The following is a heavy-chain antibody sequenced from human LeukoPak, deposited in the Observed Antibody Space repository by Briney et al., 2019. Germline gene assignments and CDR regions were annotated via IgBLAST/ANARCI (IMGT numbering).Heavy chain of an antibody. CDR3: AKQGAGPSPRAYYFDY. Sequence: GGSLRLSCAASGFTFSSYSMNWVRQAPGKGLEWVSAISGSGGSTYYADSVKGRFTISRDNSKNTLYLQMNSLRAEDTAVYYCAKQGAGPSPRAYYFDYWGQGTLVTVSS. CDR2: ISGSGGST. J-gene: IGHJ4*02. V-gene: IGHV3-23*01. CDR1: GFTFSSYS.